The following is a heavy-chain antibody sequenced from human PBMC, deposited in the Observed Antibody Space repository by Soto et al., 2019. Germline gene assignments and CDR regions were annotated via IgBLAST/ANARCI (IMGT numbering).Heavy chain of an antibody. V-gene: IGHV4-61*01. D-gene: IGHD3-10*01. Sequence: KLSETLSLTCSVSGGSVRSGNHFWNWIRQPPGRRLEWLGYMYYTGVTNYNPSLKSRVSMSVDTSKNQFSLKLTSLTAADTAVYYCARGGEPLGYYGLDVWGQGITVTVSS. CDR2: MYYTGVT. J-gene: IGHJ6*02. CDR3: ARGGEPLGYYGLDV. CDR1: GGSVRSGNHF.